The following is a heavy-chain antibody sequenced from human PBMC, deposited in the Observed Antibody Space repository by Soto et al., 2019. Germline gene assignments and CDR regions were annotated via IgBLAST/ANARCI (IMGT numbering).Heavy chain of an antibody. CDR1: GGSISSGGYY. CDR3: ARSIYYGSGSYYFDY. D-gene: IGHD3-10*01. J-gene: IGHJ4*02. Sequence: QVQLQESGPGLVKPSQTLSLTCTVSGGSISSGGYYWSWIRQHPGKGLEWIGYIYYSGSTYYNPYLMSRFTISVDTSKNQFSLKLSSVTAADTAVYYCARSIYYGSGSYYFDYWGQGTLVTVSS. V-gene: IGHV4-31*03. CDR2: IYYSGST.